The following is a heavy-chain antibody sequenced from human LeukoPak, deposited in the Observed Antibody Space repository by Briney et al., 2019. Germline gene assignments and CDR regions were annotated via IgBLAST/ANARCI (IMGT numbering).Heavy chain of an antibody. CDR1: GYTFTSYG. CDR2: ISAYNGNT. V-gene: IGHV1-18*01. Sequence: ASVKVSCKASGYTFTSYGISWVRQAPGQGLEWMGWISAYNGNTNYAQKLQGRVTMTTDTSTSTAYMELRSLRSDDTAVYYCARAHLYYYDSSGYTPGDYWGQGTLVTVSS. J-gene: IGHJ4*02. CDR3: ARAHLYYYDSSGYTPGDY. D-gene: IGHD3-22*01.